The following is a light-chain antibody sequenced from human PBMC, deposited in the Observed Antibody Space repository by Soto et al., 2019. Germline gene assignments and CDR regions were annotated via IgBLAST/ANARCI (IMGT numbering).Light chain of an antibody. Sequence: QSALTQPASVSGSPGQSITIACTGTSRDVGNYNLVSWYQQHPGKAPKLMIYEGTKRPSGVSNRFSGSKSGNTASLTISGLQAEDEADYHCCSYAGRTTWVFGGGTKLTVL. J-gene: IGLJ3*02. V-gene: IGLV2-23*01. CDR3: CSYAGRTTWV. CDR2: EGT. CDR1: SRDVGNYNL.